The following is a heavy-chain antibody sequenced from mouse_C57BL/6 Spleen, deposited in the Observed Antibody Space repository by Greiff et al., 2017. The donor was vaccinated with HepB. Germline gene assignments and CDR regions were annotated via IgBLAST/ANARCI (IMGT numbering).Heavy chain of an antibody. CDR1: GFSFNTYA. J-gene: IGHJ3*01. Sequence: DVMLVESGGGLVQPKGSLKLSCAASGFSFNTYAMNWVRQAPGKGLEWVARIRSKSNNYATYYADSVKDRFTISRDDSESMLYLQMNNLKTEDTAMYYCVSYGNSFAYWGQGTLVTVSA. D-gene: IGHD2-1*01. CDR3: VSYGNSFAY. V-gene: IGHV10-1*01. CDR2: IRSKSNNYAT.